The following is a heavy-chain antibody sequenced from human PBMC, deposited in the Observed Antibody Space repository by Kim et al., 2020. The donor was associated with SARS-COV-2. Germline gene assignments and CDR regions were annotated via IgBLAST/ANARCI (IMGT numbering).Heavy chain of an antibody. J-gene: IGHJ4*02. Sequence: GGSLRLSCVASGFTFSTSWMNWVRQAPGKGLEWVATISQDGTAGFYVDSLKGRFTISGDNAKNSLFLQMNSLRVEDTAVYYCVKYSRASDYWGQGTLVTV. V-gene: IGHV3-7*01. CDR2: ISQDGTAG. CDR3: VKYSRASDY. CDR1: GFTFSTSW. D-gene: IGHD1-26*01.